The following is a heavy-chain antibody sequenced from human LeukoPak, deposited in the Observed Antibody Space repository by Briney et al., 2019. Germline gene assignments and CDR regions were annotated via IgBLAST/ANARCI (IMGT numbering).Heavy chain of an antibody. CDR3: ARDSLYSFGLNY. J-gene: IGHJ4*02. D-gene: IGHD5-18*01. CDR1: GFTSSDYY. Sequence: GGSLRLSCAASGFTSSDYYMNWIRQAPGKGLEWVSYISSSNSTTYYAESVRGRFTISRDNAKNSLYLQMNSLRAEDTAVYYCARDSLYSFGLNYWGQGTLVTVSS. V-gene: IGHV3-11*04. CDR2: ISSSNSTT.